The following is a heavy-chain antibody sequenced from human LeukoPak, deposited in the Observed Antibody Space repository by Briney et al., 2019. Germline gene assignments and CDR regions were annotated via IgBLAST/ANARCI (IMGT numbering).Heavy chain of an antibody. V-gene: IGHV1-2*02. Sequence: ASVKVSCKASGYTFTGYYMHWVRQAPGQGLEWMGWINPNSGGTNYAQKLQGRVTMSRYTSTSTAYMGLSRLRSDDTAVYYCARGAYYYDSSLTASDAFDICGQGTMVTVSS. CDR2: INPNSGGT. CDR1: GYTFTGYY. J-gene: IGHJ3*02. D-gene: IGHD3-22*01. CDR3: ARGAYYYDSSLTASDAFDI.